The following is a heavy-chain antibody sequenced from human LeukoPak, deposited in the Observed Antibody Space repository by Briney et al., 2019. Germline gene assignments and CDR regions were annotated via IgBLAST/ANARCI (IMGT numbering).Heavy chain of an antibody. D-gene: IGHD1-1*01. Sequence: PGGSLRLSCAVSGFTFSTYSMNWVRQAPGKGLEWVSSISSSRTYIYYADSVKGRFTISRDNAKNSLYLQMNSLRAEDTAVYYCARARVEEQRKTYYFDYWGQGTLVTVSS. CDR3: ARARVEEQRKTYYFDY. CDR2: ISSSRTYI. V-gene: IGHV3-21*01. CDR1: GFTFSTYS. J-gene: IGHJ4*02.